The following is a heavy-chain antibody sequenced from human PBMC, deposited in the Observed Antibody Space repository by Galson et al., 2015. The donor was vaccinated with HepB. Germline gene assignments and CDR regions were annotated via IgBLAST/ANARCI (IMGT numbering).Heavy chain of an antibody. V-gene: IGHV1-18*01. D-gene: IGHD3-22*01. CDR3: ARGLGDSSGYYFGY. CDR1: GYSFTTYG. Sequence: SVKVSCKASGYSFTTYGISWVRQAPGQGLEWMGWISTYNGNTNYAQKFQGRVTMTTDTFTATSYMELRSLRSDDTAVYYCARGLGDSSGYYFGYWGQGTLVTVSS. J-gene: IGHJ4*02. CDR2: ISTYNGNT.